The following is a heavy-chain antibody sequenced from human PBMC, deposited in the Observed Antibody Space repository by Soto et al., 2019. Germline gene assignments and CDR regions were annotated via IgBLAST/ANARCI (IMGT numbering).Heavy chain of an antibody. Sequence: GGSLRLSCAASGFTFSSYSMNWVRQAPGKGLEWVSSISSSSSYIYYADSVKGRFTISRDNAKNSLNLQMNSLRAEDTAVYYRAREGYYYDSSGYYYSLSFDYWGQGTLVTVSS. CDR3: AREGYYYDSSGYYYSLSFDY. V-gene: IGHV3-21*01. J-gene: IGHJ4*02. D-gene: IGHD3-22*01. CDR1: GFTFSSYS. CDR2: ISSSSSYI.